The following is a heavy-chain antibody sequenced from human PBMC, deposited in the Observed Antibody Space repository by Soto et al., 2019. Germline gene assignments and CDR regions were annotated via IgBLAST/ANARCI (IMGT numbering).Heavy chain of an antibody. CDR2: IYTSGST. V-gene: IGHV4-4*07. D-gene: IGHD1-26*01. J-gene: IGHJ6*02. Sequence: PSETLSLTCTVSGGSISSYYWSWIRQPAGKGLEWIGRIYTSGSTNYNPSLKSRVTMSVDTSKNQFSLKLSSVTAADTAVYYCAREGGIVGATHLYYYYGMDVWGQGTTVTVSS. CDR1: GGSISSYY. CDR3: AREGGIVGATHLYYYYGMDV.